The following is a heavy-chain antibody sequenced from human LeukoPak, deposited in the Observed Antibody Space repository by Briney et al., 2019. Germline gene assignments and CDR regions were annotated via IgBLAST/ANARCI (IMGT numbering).Heavy chain of an antibody. CDR2: IIPIFGTA. CDR1: GGTFSSHA. V-gene: IGHV1-69*05. CDR3: ARGSSAGYYCYYYYMDV. D-gene: IGHD6-25*01. Sequence: ASVKVSCKASGGTFSSHAISWVRQAPGQGLEWMGGIIPIFGTANYAQKFQGRVTITTDESTSTAYMELSSLRSEDTAVYYCARGSSAGYYCYYYYMDVWGKGTTVTVSS. J-gene: IGHJ6*03.